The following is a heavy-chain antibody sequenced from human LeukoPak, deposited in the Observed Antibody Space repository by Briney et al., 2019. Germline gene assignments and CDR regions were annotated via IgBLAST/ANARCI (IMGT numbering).Heavy chain of an antibody. J-gene: IGHJ4*02. V-gene: IGHV3-30-3*01. CDR1: GFTFSSYA. D-gene: IGHD3-22*01. CDR3: AKDPYHYDSSRYYYFDS. CDR2: ISYDGSNK. Sequence: RSGGSLRLSCAASGFTFSSYAMHWVRQAQGKGLEWVAVISYDGSNKYYADSLKGRLTISRDNSKNTLYLQMNSLRAEDTPVYSCAKDPYHYDSSRYYYFDSWGQGTLVTASS.